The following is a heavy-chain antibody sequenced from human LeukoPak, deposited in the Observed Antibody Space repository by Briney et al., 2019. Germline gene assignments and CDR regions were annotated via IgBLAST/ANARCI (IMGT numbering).Heavy chain of an antibody. J-gene: IGHJ4*02. D-gene: IGHD6-13*01. Sequence: ASVKVSCKASGGTFSSYANSWVRQAPGQGLEWMGGIIPIFGTANYAQKFQGRVTITADESTSTAYMELSSLRSEDTAVYYCARVSSSWYYFDYWGQGTLVTVSS. CDR1: GGTFSSYA. V-gene: IGHV1-69*13. CDR3: ARVSSSWYYFDY. CDR2: IIPIFGTA.